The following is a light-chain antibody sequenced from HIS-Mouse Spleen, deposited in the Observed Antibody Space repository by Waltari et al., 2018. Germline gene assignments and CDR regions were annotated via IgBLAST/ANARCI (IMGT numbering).Light chain of an antibody. CDR2: SNN. Sequence: QSVLTQPPSASGTPGPRVTIPCSGTRSQLGSNTINWYQQPPGTAPKPLIYSNNQRPSGVPDRFSGSKSGTSASLAISGLQSEDEADYYCAAWDDSLNGPVFGGGTKLTVL. V-gene: IGLV1-44*01. CDR3: AAWDDSLNGPV. J-gene: IGLJ3*02. CDR1: RSQLGSNT.